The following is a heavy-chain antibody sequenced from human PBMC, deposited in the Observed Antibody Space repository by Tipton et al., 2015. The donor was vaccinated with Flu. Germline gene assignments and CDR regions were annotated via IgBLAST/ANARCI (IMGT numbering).Heavy chain of an antibody. V-gene: IGHV4-4*07. CDR3: ARGSSSGTDVTFYF. Sequence: TLSLTCTVSGDSMSSFYWTWIRQPAGKGLEWIGRMSASGSSKYKPSLKSRVTMSVDTSKNQFSLRLTSVTSADTAVYYCARGSSSGTDVTFYFWGQGTLVTVSS. CDR1: GDSMSSFY. J-gene: IGHJ4*02. D-gene: IGHD3-10*01. CDR2: MSASGSS.